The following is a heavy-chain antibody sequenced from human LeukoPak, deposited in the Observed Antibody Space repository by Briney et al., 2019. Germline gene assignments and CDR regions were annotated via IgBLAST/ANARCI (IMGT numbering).Heavy chain of an antibody. D-gene: IGHD6-13*01. Sequence: PSETLSLTCSVSGGSMTNLYWTWIRQPPGKGLEWIGYISYSGSTNYNPSLQSRVTISVDTSKNQFSLQLSSVTAADTAVYYCARADTHHTYSSSWHFDYWGQGTLVTVSS. V-gene: IGHV4-59*12. CDR2: ISYSGST. CDR3: ARADTHHTYSSSWHFDY. J-gene: IGHJ4*02. CDR1: GGSMTNLY.